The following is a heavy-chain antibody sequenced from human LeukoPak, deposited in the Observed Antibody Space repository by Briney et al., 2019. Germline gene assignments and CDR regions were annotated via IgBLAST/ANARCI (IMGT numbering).Heavy chain of an antibody. CDR2: INHSGST. J-gene: IGHJ3*02. D-gene: IGHD2-2*02. CDR1: GGSFSDYY. CDR3: ARVKRYTHAFDI. Sequence: SETLSLTCAVYGGSFSDYYWRWIRQPPGKGLEWIGEINHSGSTNYNPSLKSRVTISVDTSKNQFSLKLSSVTAADTAVYYCARVKRYTHAFDIWGQGTMVTVSS. V-gene: IGHV4-34*01.